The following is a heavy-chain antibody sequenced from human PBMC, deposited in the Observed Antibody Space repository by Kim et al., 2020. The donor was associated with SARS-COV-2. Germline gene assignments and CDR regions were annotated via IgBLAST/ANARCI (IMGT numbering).Heavy chain of an antibody. Sequence: NYNPSLKSRVTISVDTSKNQFSLKLSSVTAADTAVYYCARRAVFAAAGTGAFDIWGQGTMVTVSS. V-gene: IGHV4-59*08. J-gene: IGHJ3*02. CDR3: ARRAVFAAAGTGAFDI. D-gene: IGHD6-13*01.